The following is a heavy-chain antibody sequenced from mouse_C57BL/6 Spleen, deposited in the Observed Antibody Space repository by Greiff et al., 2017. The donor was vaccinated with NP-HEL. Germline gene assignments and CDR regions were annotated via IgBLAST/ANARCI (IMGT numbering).Heavy chain of an antibody. J-gene: IGHJ3*01. CDR1: GFTFSDYG. CDR3: ARDIRFAWCAY. V-gene: IGHV5-17*01. D-gene: IGHD1-1*01. CDR2: ISSGISTI. Sequence: EVKVVESGGGLVKPGGSLKLSCAASGFTFSDYGMHWVRQAPEKGLEWVAYISSGISTIYYADTVKGRFTISRDNAKNTLFLQMTSLRSEDTAMYYCARDIRFAWCAYWGQGTLVTVSA.